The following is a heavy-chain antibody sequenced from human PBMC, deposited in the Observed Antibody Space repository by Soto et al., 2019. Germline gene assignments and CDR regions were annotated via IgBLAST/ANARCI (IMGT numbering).Heavy chain of an antibody. J-gene: IGHJ6*02. D-gene: IGHD2-15*01. CDR2: VGVNAGST. V-gene: IGHV3-23*01. CDR3: AKGWTEVDR. CDR1: GFTFTNFA. Sequence: PGGSLRLSCAASGFTFTNFAMKWVRQAPGKGLEWVSTVGVNAGSTYYADSVKGRFTIPRDNSKNALYLQMNSLRVDDTAVYYCAKGWTEVDRWGQGKTVTIS.